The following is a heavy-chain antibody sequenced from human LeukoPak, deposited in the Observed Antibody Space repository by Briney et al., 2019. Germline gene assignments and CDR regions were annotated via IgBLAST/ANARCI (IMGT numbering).Heavy chain of an antibody. CDR2: IYYSGST. CDR1: GGSLSPDH. J-gene: IGHJ4*02. Sequence: SETLSLTCTVSGGSLSPDHWGWIRQPPGKGLEWTGYIYYSGSTNYKPSLKTRVTISADTSKNQFSLKLSSVTAADTAIYYCARAVSGRFDYWGQGTLVTVSS. V-gene: IGHV4-59*08. CDR3: ARAVSGRFDY. D-gene: IGHD6-19*01.